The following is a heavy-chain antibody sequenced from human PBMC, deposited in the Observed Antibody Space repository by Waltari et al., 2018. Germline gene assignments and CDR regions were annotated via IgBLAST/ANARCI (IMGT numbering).Heavy chain of an antibody. CDR2: IYSGGST. CDR1: GFTVSSNN. J-gene: IGHJ5*02. CDR3: ARVFNKLEPWFDP. D-gene: IGHD1-1*01. Sequence: EVQLVESGGGLIQPGGSLRLSCAASGFTVSSNNMSWVRPAPGKGLGWVSVIYSGGSTYYADSVKGRFTISRDNSKNTLYLQMNSLRSEDTAVYYCARVFNKLEPWFDPWGQGTLVTVSS. V-gene: IGHV3-53*01.